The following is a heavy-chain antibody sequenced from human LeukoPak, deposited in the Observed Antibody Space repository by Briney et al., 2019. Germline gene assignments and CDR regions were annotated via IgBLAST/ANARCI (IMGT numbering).Heavy chain of an antibody. D-gene: IGHD3-10*01. V-gene: IGHV1-69*04. CDR1: GGTFSSYA. CDR3: AREVGNVLLWAYYGMDV. J-gene: IGHJ6*02. CDR2: IIPILAIA. Sequence: SVKVSCKASGGTFSSYAISWVRQAPGQGLEWMGRIIPILAIANYAQKFQGRVTITADKSTSTAYMELSSLRSEDTAVYYCAREVGNVLLWAYYGMDVWGQGTTVTVSS.